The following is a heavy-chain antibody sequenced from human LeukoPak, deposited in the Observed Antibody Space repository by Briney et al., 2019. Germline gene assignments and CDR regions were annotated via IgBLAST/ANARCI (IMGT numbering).Heavy chain of an antibody. J-gene: IGHJ4*02. Sequence: KPSETLSLTCAVYGGSFSGYYWSWIRQPPGKRLEWIGEINHSGSTNYTPSLKSRVTISVDTSKNKFSLQLSSVTAADTAVYYCARGYSYGYFYWGQGTLVTVSS. CDR3: ARGYSYGYFY. CDR1: GGSFSGYY. V-gene: IGHV4-34*01. CDR2: INHSGST. D-gene: IGHD5-18*01.